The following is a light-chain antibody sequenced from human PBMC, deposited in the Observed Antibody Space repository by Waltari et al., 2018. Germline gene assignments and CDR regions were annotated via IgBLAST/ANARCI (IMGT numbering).Light chain of an antibody. V-gene: IGLV2-14*01. CDR1: SSDVGGHNL. Sequence: QSALTQPASVYGSPGQSLTISCTGTSSDVGGHNLDSWYQTLPGTAPKVMIYEFNNRPSGVSNRFSGSKSGNTASLTISGLQAEDEADYYYTSPTSSRTWVFGGGTKLTVL. J-gene: IGLJ3*02. CDR2: EFN. CDR3: TSPTSSRTWV.